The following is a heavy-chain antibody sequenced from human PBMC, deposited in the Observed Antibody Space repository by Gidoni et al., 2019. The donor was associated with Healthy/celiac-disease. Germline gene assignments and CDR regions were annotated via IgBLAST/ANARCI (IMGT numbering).Heavy chain of an antibody. CDR1: GGSFSGYY. D-gene: IGHD2-2*01. CDR3: ARERSSTSCYDY. CDR2: INHSGST. V-gene: IGHV4-34*01. Sequence: QVQLQQWGAGLLKPSETLSLTCAVYGGSFSGYYWSWIRQPPGKGLEWIGEINHSGSTNYNPSLKSRVTISVDTSKNQFSLKLSSVTAADTAVYYCARERSSTSCYDYWGQGTLVTVSS. J-gene: IGHJ4*02.